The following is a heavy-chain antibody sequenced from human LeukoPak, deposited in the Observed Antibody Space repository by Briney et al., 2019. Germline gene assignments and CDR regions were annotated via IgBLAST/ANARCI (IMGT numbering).Heavy chain of an antibody. CDR1: GGSIGSGDYY. V-gene: IGHV4-30-4*08. CDR3: ARTCSSTSCYKFGYYYYYMDV. Sequence: SQTLSLTCTVSGGSIGSGDYYWSWIRQPPGKGLEWIGYIYYSGSTYYNPSLKSRVTISVDTSKNQFSLKLSSVTAADTAVYYCARTCSSTSCYKFGYYYYYMDVWGKGTTVTVSS. J-gene: IGHJ6*03. D-gene: IGHD2-2*02. CDR2: IYYSGST.